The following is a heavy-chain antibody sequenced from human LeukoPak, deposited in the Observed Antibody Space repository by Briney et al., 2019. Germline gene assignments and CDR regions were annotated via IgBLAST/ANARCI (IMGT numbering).Heavy chain of an antibody. CDR3: ARDKELYLFDY. D-gene: IGHD1-7*01. CDR2: IYYSGST. Sequence: GSLRLSCAASGFTFDDYAMHWVRQAPGKGLEWIGYIYYSGSTNYNPSLKSRVTISVDTSKNQFSLKLSSVTAADTAVYYCARDKELYLFDYWGQGTLVTVSS. CDR1: GFTFDDYA. J-gene: IGHJ4*02. V-gene: IGHV4-59*01.